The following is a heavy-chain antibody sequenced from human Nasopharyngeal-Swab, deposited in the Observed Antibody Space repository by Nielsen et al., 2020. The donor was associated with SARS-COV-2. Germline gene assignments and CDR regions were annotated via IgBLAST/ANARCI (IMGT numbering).Heavy chain of an antibody. V-gene: IGHV1-3*01. CDR1: GYTLSTYA. D-gene: IGHD6-19*01. CDR2: INAGRGNT. Sequence: ASVKVSCKASGYTLSTYAMYWVRQAPGQRPEFMGWINAGRGNTYYSQRFQGRVRISRDTSANTVYMELSRLRSADTAVYYCARVRAVAASRIDYWGQGTLVTVSS. CDR3: ARVRAVAASRIDY. J-gene: IGHJ4*02.